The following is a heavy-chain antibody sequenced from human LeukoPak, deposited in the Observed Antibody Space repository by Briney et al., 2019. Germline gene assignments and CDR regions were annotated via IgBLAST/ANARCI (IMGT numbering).Heavy chain of an antibody. Sequence: SETLSLTCTVSGGSISSGGYYWSWIRQPAGKGLEWIGRIYTSGSTNYNPSLKSRVTISVDTSKNQFSLKLSSVTAADTAVYYCARGEWLNYWGQGTLVTVSS. J-gene: IGHJ4*02. CDR1: GGSISSGGYY. D-gene: IGHD6-19*01. CDR3: ARGEWLNY. V-gene: IGHV4-61*02. CDR2: IYTSGST.